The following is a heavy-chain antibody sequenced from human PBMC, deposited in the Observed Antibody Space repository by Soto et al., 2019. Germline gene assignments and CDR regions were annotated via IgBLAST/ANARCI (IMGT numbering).Heavy chain of an antibody. Sequence: PXGSLRLSCSASGFTFSDYYMSWIRQAPGKGLEWVSYISSSSSYTNYADSVKGRFTISRDNAKNSLYLQMNSLRAEDTAVYYCARGSGGAGPFDYWGQGTLVTVSS. V-gene: IGHV3-11*06. J-gene: IGHJ4*02. CDR2: ISSSSSYT. CDR3: ARGSGGAGPFDY. D-gene: IGHD3-16*01. CDR1: GFTFSDYY.